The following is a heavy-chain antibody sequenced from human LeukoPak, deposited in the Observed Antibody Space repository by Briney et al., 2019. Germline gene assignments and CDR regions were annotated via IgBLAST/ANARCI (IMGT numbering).Heavy chain of an antibody. CDR1: GGSLSSGGYS. D-gene: IGHD2-2*01. CDR3: ARAPGGSYCSSTSCQVARYRFDP. J-gene: IGHJ5*02. CDR2: IYHSGST. Sequence: SQTLSLTFAVSGGSLSSGGYSWSWLRQPPGKGLEWIGYIYHSGSTYYNPSLKSRVTISVDRSKNQFSLKLSSVTAADTAVYYCARAPGGSYCSSTSCQVARYRFDPWGQGTLVTVSS. V-gene: IGHV4-30-2*01.